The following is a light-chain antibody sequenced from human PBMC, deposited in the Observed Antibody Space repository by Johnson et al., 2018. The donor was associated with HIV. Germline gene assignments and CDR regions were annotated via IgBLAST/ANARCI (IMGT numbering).Light chain of an antibody. Sequence: QSVLTQPPSVSAAPGQKVTISCSGSNSNIGNNYVSWYQQLPGTAPKLLIYRNGQRPSGVPDRFSGSKSGTSASLAISGLQAEDEADYYCAAWDDGLYVFGTGTKVTVL. J-gene: IGLJ1*01. CDR3: AAWDDGLYV. CDR2: RNG. V-gene: IGLV1-47*01. CDR1: NSNIGNNY.